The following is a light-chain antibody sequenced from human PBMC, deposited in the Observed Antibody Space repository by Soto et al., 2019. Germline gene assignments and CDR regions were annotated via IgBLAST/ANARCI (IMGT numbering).Light chain of an antibody. Sequence: DIRMTQSPSSLSAAVGDRVTITCRASQGIDSYLAWYQQKPGKVPKLLIYAASTLQSGVPSRFSGSGSGTDFTLTISSLQPEDVATYYCQKYNSAPLTFGGGTKVEIK. CDR1: QGIDSY. CDR2: AAS. CDR3: QKYNSAPLT. J-gene: IGKJ4*01. V-gene: IGKV1-27*01.